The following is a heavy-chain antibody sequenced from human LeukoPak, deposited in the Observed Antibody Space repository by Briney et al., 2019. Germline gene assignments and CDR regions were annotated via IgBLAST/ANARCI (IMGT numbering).Heavy chain of an antibody. CDR1: GGTFSSYA. CDR2: IIPILGIA. V-gene: IGHV1-69*04. D-gene: IGHD3-22*01. Sequence: ASVNVSCKASGGTFSSYAISWVRQAPGQGLEWMGRIIPILGIANYAQKFQGRVTITADKSTSTAYMELSSLRSEDTAVYYCARDRHYDSSGYYLDYWGQGTLVTVSS. J-gene: IGHJ4*02. CDR3: ARDRHYDSSGYYLDY.